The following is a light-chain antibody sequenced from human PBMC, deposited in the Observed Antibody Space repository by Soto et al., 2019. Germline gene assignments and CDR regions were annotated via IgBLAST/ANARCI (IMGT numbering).Light chain of an antibody. CDR1: QSISSS. CDR2: GAS. V-gene: IGKV3-20*01. Sequence: EIVLAQSPGTLSLSPGERATLSCRASQSISSSLAWFQQKPGQAPRLVIYGASSRGTDIPDRFSGSGSGTDFTLTISGLEPEDFAVYYCHQYDTSPLTFGGGTKVEIK. J-gene: IGKJ4*01. CDR3: HQYDTSPLT.